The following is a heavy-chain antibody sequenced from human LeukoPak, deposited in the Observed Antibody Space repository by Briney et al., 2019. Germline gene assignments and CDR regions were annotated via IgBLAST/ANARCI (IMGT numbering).Heavy chain of an antibody. V-gene: IGHV5-51*04. CDR3: ARVRFFLTDAFDI. J-gene: IGHJ3*02. Sequence: GESLKISCKGSGYSFTSYWIGWVRQMPGKGLAWVGIIYPGDSDTRYSPSFQGQVTISADKPISTAYLQWSSLKDSDTAMYYCARVRFFLTDAFDIWGQGTMVTVSS. CDR2: IYPGDSDT. CDR1: GYSFTSYW. D-gene: IGHD3-3*01.